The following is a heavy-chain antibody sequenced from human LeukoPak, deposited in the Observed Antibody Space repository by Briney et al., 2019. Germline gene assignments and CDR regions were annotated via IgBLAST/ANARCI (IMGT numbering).Heavy chain of an antibody. D-gene: IGHD2/OR15-2a*01. CDR3: AVGRESRIIFNWFDP. J-gene: IGHJ5*02. CDR1: GYTFTGYY. Sequence: ASVKVSCKASGYTFTGYYMHWVRQAPGQGLEWMGWINPNSGGTNYAQKFQGRVTMTRDTSISTAYMELSRLRSDDTAVYYCAVGRESRIIFNWFDPWGQGTLVTVSS. V-gene: IGHV1-2*02. CDR2: INPNSGGT.